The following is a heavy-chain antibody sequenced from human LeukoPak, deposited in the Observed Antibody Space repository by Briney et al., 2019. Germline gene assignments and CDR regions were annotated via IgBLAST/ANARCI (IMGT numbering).Heavy chain of an antibody. CDR1: GFTFSSYW. V-gene: IGHV3-74*01. Sequence: GGSLRLSCAASGFTFSSYWMHWVRQAPGKGLVWVSRINTDGSGTNYEDSVKGRFTISRDNAKNTLYVQMNSLRVEDSAVYYCAREKDIVVVSTAEAPFDPWGQGTLVTVSS. CDR2: INTDGSGT. J-gene: IGHJ5*02. D-gene: IGHD2-2*01. CDR3: AREKDIVVVSTAEAPFDP.